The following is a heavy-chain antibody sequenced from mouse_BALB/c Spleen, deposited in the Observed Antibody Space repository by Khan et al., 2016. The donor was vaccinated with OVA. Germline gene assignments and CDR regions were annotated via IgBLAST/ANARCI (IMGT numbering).Heavy chain of an antibody. V-gene: IGHV5-6-5*01. J-gene: IGHJ2*01. CDR1: GFTFSSYA. CDR3: ARVYGSGGVDY. CDR2: ISSGVST. D-gene: IGHD1-1*01. Sequence: EVELVESGGGLVKPGGSLKLSCAASGFTFSSYAMSWVSQTPEKRLEWVASISSGVSTYYPDSVKGRFTISRDNARNILYLQLTSLRSEDTAMYYCARVYGSGGVDYWGQGTTLTVSS.